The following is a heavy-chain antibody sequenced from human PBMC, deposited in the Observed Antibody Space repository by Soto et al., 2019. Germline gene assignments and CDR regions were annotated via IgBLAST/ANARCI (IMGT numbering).Heavy chain of an antibody. CDR1: GFTFGDYA. Sequence: PGGSLRLSCTASGFTFGDYAMSWVRQAPGKGLEWVGFIRSKAYGGTTEYAASVKGRFTISRDGSKSIAYLQMNSLKTEDTAVYYCTRVRSEYSSSDASDYWGQGTLVTVSS. CDR3: TRVRSEYSSSDASDY. J-gene: IGHJ4*02. V-gene: IGHV3-49*04. CDR2: IRSKAYGGTT. D-gene: IGHD6-6*01.